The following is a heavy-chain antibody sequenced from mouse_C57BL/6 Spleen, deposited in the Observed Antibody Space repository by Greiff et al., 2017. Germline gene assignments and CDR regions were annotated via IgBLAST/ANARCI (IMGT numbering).Heavy chain of an antibody. D-gene: IGHD1-1*01. Sequence: QVHVKQPGAELVRPGTSVRLSCKASGYTFTSSWMHWVKQRPGQGLEWIGVIDPSDSYTNYNQKFKGKATLTVDTSSSTAYMQLSSLTSEDAAVYYCARGGVGITTVEGFAYWGQGTLVTVAA. CDR2: IDPSDSYT. CDR3: ARGGVGITTVEGFAY. CDR1: GYTFTSSW. J-gene: IGHJ3*01. V-gene: IGHV1-59*01.